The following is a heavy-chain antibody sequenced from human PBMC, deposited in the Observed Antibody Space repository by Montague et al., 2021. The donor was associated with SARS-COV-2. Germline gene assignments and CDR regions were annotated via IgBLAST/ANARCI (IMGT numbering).Heavy chain of an antibody. CDR3: ARLPYDNSYGMDV. CDR2: IDYSGST. Sequence: SETLSLTCTVSGGSISTYYWNWIRQFPGKGLEWDGYIDYSGSTNXXPSLQSRVIISVDRSKIQFSLKLNSVTAADTAIYYCARLPYDNSYGMDVWGQGTTVTVS. V-gene: IGHV4-59*01. J-gene: IGHJ6*02. CDR1: GGSISTYY. D-gene: IGHD3-9*01.